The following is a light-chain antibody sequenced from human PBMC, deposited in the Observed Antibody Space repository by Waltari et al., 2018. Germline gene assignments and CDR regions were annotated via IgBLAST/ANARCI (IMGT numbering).Light chain of an antibody. CDR3: QRYGSSPLT. J-gene: IGKJ4*01. CDR2: GAS. Sequence: DIVLTQSPGTLSLSPGERATLSRRASQSVSSSYLAWYQQKPGQAPRLLIYGASSRATGIPDRFSGSGSGTDFSLTISRLEPEDFAVYYCQRYGSSPLTFGGGTKVEIK. CDR1: QSVSSSY. V-gene: IGKV3-20*01.